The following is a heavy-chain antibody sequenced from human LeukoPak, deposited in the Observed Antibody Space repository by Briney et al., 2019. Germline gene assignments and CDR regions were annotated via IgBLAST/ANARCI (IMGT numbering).Heavy chain of an antibody. CDR2: ISGSGGST. CDR1: GFTFSSYA. CDR3: AKDLRGATTPLGSA. D-gene: IGHD1-26*01. J-gene: IGHJ5*02. V-gene: IGHV3-23*01. Sequence: PGGSLRLSCAASGFTFSSYAMSWVRQAPGKGLEWVSAISGSGGSTYYADSVKGRFTISRDNSKNTLYLQMNSPRAEDTAVYYCAKDLRGATTPLGSAWGQGTLVTVSS.